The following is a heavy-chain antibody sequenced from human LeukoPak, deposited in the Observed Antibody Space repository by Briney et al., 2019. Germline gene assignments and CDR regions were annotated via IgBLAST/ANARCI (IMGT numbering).Heavy chain of an antibody. V-gene: IGHV1-69*04. D-gene: IGHD6-13*01. CDR2: IIPILGIA. Sequence: SVKVSCKASGGTFSSYAVSWVRQAPGQGLEWMGRIIPILGIANYAQKFQGRVTTTADKSTSTAYMELSSLRSEDTAVYYCARGMERAAGTNYYYGMDIWGQGTTVTVSS. J-gene: IGHJ6*02. CDR3: ARGMERAAGTNYYYGMDI. CDR1: GGTFSSYA.